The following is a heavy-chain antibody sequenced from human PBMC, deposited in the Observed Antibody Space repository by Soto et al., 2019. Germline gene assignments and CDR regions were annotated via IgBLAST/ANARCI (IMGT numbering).Heavy chain of an antibody. CDR2: TSGGGDT. V-gene: IGHV3-53*01. J-gene: IGHJ4*02. CDR3: ARAKRGGFDS. CDR1: GFIVSGNY. Sequence: GGSLRLSCAASGFIVSGNYLGWVRQAPGKGLELVSFTSGGGDTDYAESVKDRFTTSRDNSKNTVYLQMTRLRVEDTAVYYCARAKRGGFDSWGQGTLVTVSS. D-gene: IGHD3-10*01.